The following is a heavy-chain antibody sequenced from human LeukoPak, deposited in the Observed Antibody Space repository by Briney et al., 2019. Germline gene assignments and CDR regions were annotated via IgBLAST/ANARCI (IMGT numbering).Heavy chain of an antibody. V-gene: IGHV4-39*07. J-gene: IGHJ4*02. D-gene: IGHD3-22*01. Sequence: SETLPLTCTVSGGSISSSSYYWGWIRQPPGKGLEWIGSIYYSGGTYYNPSLKSRVTISVDTSKNQFSLKLSSVTAADTAVYYCARFPARWSHYDSSGLDYWGQGTLVTVSS. CDR3: ARFPARWSHYDSSGLDY. CDR2: IYYSGGT. CDR1: GGSISSSSYY.